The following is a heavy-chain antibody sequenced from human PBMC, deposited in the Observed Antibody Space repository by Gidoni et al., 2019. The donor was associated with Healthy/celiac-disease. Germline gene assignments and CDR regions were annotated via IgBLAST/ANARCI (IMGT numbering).Heavy chain of an antibody. J-gene: IGHJ4*02. CDR3: TTDFSYYYGSGTKPFDY. CDR1: GFTFSNAW. CDR2: IKSKTDGGTT. D-gene: IGHD3-10*01. V-gene: IGHV3-15*01. Sequence: EVQRVAAGGGLVKPGGSLRLSFAASGFTFSNAWLGWVSQAPGKGLEWVGRIKSKTDGGTTDYAAPVKGRFTISRDDSKNTLYLQMNSLKTEDTALYYCTTDFSYYYGSGTKPFDYWGQGPLVTVSS.